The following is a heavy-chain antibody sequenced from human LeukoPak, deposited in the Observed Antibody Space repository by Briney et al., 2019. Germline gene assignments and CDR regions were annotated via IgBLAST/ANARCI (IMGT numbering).Heavy chain of an antibody. Sequence: GGSLRLSCAASGFTFSSYAMSWVRQAPGKGLEWVSAISGSGGSTYYADSVKGRFTISRENAKNSLYLQMNSLRAGDTAVYYCARGEYGMDVWGQGTTVTVSS. CDR2: ISGSGGST. D-gene: IGHD1-26*01. V-gene: IGHV3-23*01. CDR3: ARGEYGMDV. J-gene: IGHJ6*02. CDR1: GFTFSSYA.